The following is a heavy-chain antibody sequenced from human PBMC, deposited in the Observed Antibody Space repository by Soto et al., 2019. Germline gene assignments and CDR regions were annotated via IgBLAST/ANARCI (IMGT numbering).Heavy chain of an antibody. Sequence: GGSLRLSCATSGFTFSSYAMSWVRQAPGKGLVWLSTIADSRGVTYYTDSVKGRFTISRDNSKATLFLQMNSLTAADTAVYYCANDIIVIPGAKGLDYWVQGALVTVSS. V-gene: IGHV3-23*01. CDR3: ANDIIVIPGAKGLDY. J-gene: IGHJ4*02. CDR1: GFTFSSYA. CDR2: IADSRGVT. D-gene: IGHD2-2*01.